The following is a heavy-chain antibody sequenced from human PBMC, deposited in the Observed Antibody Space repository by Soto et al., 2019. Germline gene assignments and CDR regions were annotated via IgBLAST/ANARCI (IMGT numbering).Heavy chain of an antibody. Sequence: EVQLLESGGGLVQPGGSLRLSCAASGFTFSSYAMSWVPQAPGKGLEWVSAISGSGGSTYYADSVKGRFTISRDNAKNTLYLQMNSLSAEDTAVYYCAKDRYYYGSGSYPLLFDYWGQGTLVTVSS. D-gene: IGHD3-10*01. CDR1: GFTFSSYA. J-gene: IGHJ4*02. CDR3: AKDRYYYGSGSYPLLFDY. CDR2: ISGSGGST. V-gene: IGHV3-23*01.